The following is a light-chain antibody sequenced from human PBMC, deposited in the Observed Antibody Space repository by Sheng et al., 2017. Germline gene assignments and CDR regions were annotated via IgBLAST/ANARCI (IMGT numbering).Light chain of an antibody. CDR2: DVS. CDR1: SSDVGGYNY. CDR3: SSYTSSSTLVV. Sequence: QSALTQPASVSGSPGQSITISCTGTSSDVGGYNYVSWYQQHPGKAPKLMIYDVSHRPSGISNRFSGSKSVNTASLTISGLQAEDEADYYCSSYTSSSTLVVFGGGTKLTVL. V-gene: IGLV2-14*03. J-gene: IGLJ2*01.